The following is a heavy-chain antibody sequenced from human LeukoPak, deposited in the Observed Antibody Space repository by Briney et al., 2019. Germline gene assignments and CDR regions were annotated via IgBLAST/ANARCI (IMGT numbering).Heavy chain of an antibody. D-gene: IGHD5-18*01. CDR1: GFTFSNYG. CDR2: IRSVGDPT. CDR3: VKDLYTYGHFDY. J-gene: IGHJ4*02. V-gene: IGHV3-23*01. Sequence: GGSLRLSCAASGFTFSNYGMGWVRQAPGKGLEWVSSIRSVGDPTYYADSVKSRFTISRDNSRNTLYLQMNSLRAEDTAVYFCVKDLYTYGHFDYWGQGTLVTVSS.